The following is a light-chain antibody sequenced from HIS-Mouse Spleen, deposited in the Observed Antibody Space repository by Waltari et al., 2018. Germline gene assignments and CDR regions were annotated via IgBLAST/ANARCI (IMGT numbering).Light chain of an antibody. CDR2: DVS. CDR1: SSDVGGYNY. CDR3: SSYTSSSFNVV. Sequence: QSALTQPASVSGSPGQSITISCTGTSSDVGGYNYVSWYQQHPGKAPKLMLYDVSNRPSGVSNRFAGSKSSNTASLTISGLQAEDEADYYCSSYTSSSFNVVFGGGTKLTVL. J-gene: IGLJ2*01. V-gene: IGLV2-14*03.